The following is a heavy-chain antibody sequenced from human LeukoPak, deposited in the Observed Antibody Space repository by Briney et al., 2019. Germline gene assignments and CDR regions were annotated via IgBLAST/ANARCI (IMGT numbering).Heavy chain of an antibody. J-gene: IGHJ3*02. V-gene: IGHV4-31*03. CDR1: GGPINSGGHS. D-gene: IGHD6-6*01. CDR2: ISYSGTT. CDR3: ARYPYSSSSANDAFDI. Sequence: PSQTLSLTCTVSGGPINSGGHSWSWIRQHPGKGLEWIGYISYSGTTYYNPSLKSRLTLSLDTSKYHFSRKLNSVTAADTAVYYCARYPYSSSSANDAFDIWGKGTMVIVSS.